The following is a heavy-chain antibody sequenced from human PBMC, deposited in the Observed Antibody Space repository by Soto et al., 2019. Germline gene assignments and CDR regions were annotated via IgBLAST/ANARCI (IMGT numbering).Heavy chain of an antibody. CDR1: GYSFTSYW. CDR2: IYPGDPDT. CDR3: ARRTLGYCSGGSCYLEVNNGMDV. V-gene: IGHV5-51*01. Sequence: GESLKISCKGSGYSFTSYWIGWVRQMPGKGLEWMGIIYPGDPDTRYSPSFQGQVTISADKSISTAYLQWSSLKASDTAMYYCARRTLGYCSGGSCYLEVNNGMDVWDQGTTVTVSS. D-gene: IGHD2-15*01. J-gene: IGHJ6*02.